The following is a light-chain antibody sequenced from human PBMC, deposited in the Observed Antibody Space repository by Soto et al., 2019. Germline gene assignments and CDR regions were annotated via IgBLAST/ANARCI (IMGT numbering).Light chain of an antibody. V-gene: IGKV3-20*01. CDR1: QSVSSSY. J-gene: IGKJ3*01. CDR3: QQYGSACT. CDR2: GAS. Sequence: EIVLTQSPGTLSLSPGERATLSCRASQSVSSSYLAWYQQKPGQAPRLLIYGASSRATGIPDRFSGSGSGTDFTLTISRLGPEDFAVYYCQQYGSACTFGPGTKVDIK.